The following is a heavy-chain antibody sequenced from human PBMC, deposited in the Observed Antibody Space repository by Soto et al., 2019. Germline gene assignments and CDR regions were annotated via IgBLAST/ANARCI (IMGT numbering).Heavy chain of an antibody. Sequence: ASVKVSCKASGYTFTSYGISWVRQAPGQGLEWMGWINPNSGNTNYAQKFQGRVTMTRDTPTSTAYMELSSLRSDDTAVYYCAGVLSGYADYSLYYMGVWAKGTTVTVS. CDR1: GYTFTSYG. V-gene: IGHV1-18*01. D-gene: IGHD6-25*01. J-gene: IGHJ6*03. CDR2: INPNSGNT. CDR3: AGVLSGYADYSLYYMGV.